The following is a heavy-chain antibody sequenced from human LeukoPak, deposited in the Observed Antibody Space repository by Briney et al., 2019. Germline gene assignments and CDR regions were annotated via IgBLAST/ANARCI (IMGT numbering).Heavy chain of an antibody. CDR3: ARVSLRWPPADDYYYMDV. D-gene: IGHD4-23*01. V-gene: IGHV1-69*13. CDR2: IIPIFGTA. J-gene: IGHJ6*03. CDR1: GGTFSSYA. Sequence: SVKVSCKASGGTFSSYAISWVRQAPGQGLEWMGGIIPIFGTANYAQKFQGRVTITADESTSTAYMELSSLRSEDTAVYHCARVSLRWPPADDYYYMDVWGKGTTVTVSS.